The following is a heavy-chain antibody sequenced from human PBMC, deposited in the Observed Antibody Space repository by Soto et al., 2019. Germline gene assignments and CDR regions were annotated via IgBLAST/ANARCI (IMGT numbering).Heavy chain of an antibody. Sequence: QVLLQESGPGLVKPSQTLSLSCVVSGGSISSGGYYWNWIRQHPGKGLEWIGHIYDSDNTDYNPALKSRVIISLDTSENQFAMKLSSVTAADTAIYYCARERIDCDANSCTNYFDPWGQGALVTVSS. J-gene: IGHJ5*02. CDR3: ARERIDCDANSCTNYFDP. V-gene: IGHV4-31*11. CDR2: IYDSDNT. CDR1: GGSISSGGYY. D-gene: IGHD2-8*01.